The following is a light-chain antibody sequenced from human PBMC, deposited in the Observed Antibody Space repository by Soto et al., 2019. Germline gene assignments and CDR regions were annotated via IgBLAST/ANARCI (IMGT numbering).Light chain of an antibody. Sequence: EIEMTQSPATLSVSPGERATLSCRASQSISSHLTWYQKKPGQAPRLLMHDASARATGIPARFSGSGSGTEFTLTISSLQSEDFAVYYCQQYNSWPYTFGQGTKLEIK. CDR3: QQYNSWPYT. V-gene: IGKV3-15*01. CDR1: QSISSH. J-gene: IGKJ2*01. CDR2: DAS.